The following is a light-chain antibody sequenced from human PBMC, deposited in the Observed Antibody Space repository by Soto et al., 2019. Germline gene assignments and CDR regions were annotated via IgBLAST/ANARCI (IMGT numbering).Light chain of an antibody. CDR1: SSDVGGYNY. J-gene: IGLJ1*01. Sequence: QSVLTQPASVSGSPGQSITISCTGTSSDVGGYNYVSWYQQHPGKAPKLTIYDVSNRPSGVSNRFSGSKSGNTASLTISGLQAEDEADYYCSSYTSSSDSVFGTGTKLTVL. V-gene: IGLV2-14*01. CDR2: DVS. CDR3: SSYTSSSDSV.